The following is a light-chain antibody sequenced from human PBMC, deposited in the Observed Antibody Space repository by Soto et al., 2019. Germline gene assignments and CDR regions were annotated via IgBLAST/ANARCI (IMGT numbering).Light chain of an antibody. CDR2: DAS. J-gene: IGKJ5*01. V-gene: IGKV1D-13*01. CDR1: QGISSA. CDR3: QQFNNYAIT. Sequence: AIHLTQSPSSLSASVGDRVTITCRASQGISSALAWYQQKPGKAPKLLIYDASSLESGVPSRFSGSGSGTDFTLTISSLQPEDFATYYCQQFNNYAITFGQGTRLEI.